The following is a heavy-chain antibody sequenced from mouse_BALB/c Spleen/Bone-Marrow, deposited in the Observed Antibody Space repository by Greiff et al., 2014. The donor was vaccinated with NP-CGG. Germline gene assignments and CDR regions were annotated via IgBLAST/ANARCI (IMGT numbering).Heavy chain of an antibody. CDR3: ARARHYDF. V-gene: IGHV1-18*01. J-gene: IGHJ2*01. Sequence: EVQLQQSGPELVKPGASVKISCKPSGYTFADYTLHWVKQSHGKSLERIGGVNPNSGGTSYNQKFKGKATLNLDKSSTTAYMELRSLTSDDSAVYYCARARHYDFWGQGTTLTVSS. CDR2: VNPNSGGT. CDR1: GYTFADYT.